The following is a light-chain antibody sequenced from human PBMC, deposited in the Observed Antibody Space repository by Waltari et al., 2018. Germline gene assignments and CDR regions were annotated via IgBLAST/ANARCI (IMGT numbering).Light chain of an antibody. Sequence: DIQMTQSPSSLPASVGDRVTISCRASQRISSYLNWYQQQPGKAPRLLIYGAVSSQSGVPSRFSGSGSGTDFTLTISSLQPEDFATYYCQQTYRTPRTFGQGTKVEI. J-gene: IGKJ1*01. CDR2: GAV. CDR1: QRISSY. CDR3: QQTYRTPRT. V-gene: IGKV1-39*01.